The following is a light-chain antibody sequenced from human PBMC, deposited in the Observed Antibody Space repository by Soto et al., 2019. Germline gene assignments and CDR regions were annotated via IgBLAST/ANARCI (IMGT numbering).Light chain of an antibody. CDR3: SSYTRSSTGA. CDR1: SRAVGGYAY. Sequence: QSELPQAAAGSGCSVQAITICCTGTSRAVGGYAYVSWYQQYPGKAPKLMIYEVSNRPSGVSNRFSGSKSGNTASLTISGLQAYDHADSYCSSYTRSSTGAFGTVTKVPVL. V-gene: IGLV2-14*01. CDR2: EVS. J-gene: IGLJ1*01.